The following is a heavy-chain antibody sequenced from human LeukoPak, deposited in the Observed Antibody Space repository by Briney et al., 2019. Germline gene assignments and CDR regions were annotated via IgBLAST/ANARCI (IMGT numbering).Heavy chain of an antibody. CDR2: IFYSGST. Sequence: PSETLSLTCTVSGGSISSSSYYWGWIRQPPGKGLEWIGSIFYSGSTYYNPPLKSRVTISVDTSKNQFSLKLSSVTAADTAVYYCARDNSVRDEAWWFNPWGQGTLVTVSS. V-gene: IGHV4-39*07. CDR1: GGSISSSSYY. CDR3: ARDNSVRDEAWWFNP. D-gene: IGHD5-24*01. J-gene: IGHJ5*02.